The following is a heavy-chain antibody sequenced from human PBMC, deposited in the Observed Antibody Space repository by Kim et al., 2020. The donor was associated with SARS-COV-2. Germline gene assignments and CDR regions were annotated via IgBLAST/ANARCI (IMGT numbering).Heavy chain of an antibody. Sequence: GGSLRLSCAASGFTFSSYAMSWVRQAPGKGLEWVSAISGSGGTTYYADSVKGRFTISRDNSKNTLYLQMNSLRAEDTAVYYCAKVRLSSTIPPDCWGQGTLVTVSS. J-gene: IGHJ4*02. V-gene: IGHV3-23*01. CDR2: ISGSGGTT. CDR3: AKVRLSSTIPPDC. D-gene: IGHD2-2*01. CDR1: GFTFSSYA.